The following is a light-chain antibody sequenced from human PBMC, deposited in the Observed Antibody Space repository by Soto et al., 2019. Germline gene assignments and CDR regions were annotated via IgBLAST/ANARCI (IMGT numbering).Light chain of an antibody. V-gene: IGKV1-5*03. CDR1: QTISSW. Sequence: DIHVTQSSSTLSVSLGDRVTISCLASQTISSWLAWYQQKPGKAPKLLIYKASTLKSGVPSRFSGSGSGTEFTLTISSLQPDDFATYYCQHYNSYSEAFGQGTKVDIK. J-gene: IGKJ1*01. CDR2: KAS. CDR3: QHYNSYSEA.